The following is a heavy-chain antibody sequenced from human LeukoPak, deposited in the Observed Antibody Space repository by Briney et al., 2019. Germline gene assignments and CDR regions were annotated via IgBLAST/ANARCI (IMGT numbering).Heavy chain of an antibody. CDR2: IYYSGST. J-gene: IGHJ5*02. Sequence: SETLSLTCAVYGGSFSGYYWSWIRQPPGKGLEWIGYIYYSGSTNYNPSLKSRVTISVDTSKNQFSLKLSSVTAADTAVYYCASSTAQYNWFDPWGQGTLVTVSS. CDR3: ASSTAQYNWFDP. V-gene: IGHV4-59*01. D-gene: IGHD4-11*01. CDR1: GGSFSGYY.